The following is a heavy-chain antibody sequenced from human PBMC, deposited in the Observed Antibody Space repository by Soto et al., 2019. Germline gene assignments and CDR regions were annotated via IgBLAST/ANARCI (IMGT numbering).Heavy chain of an antibody. D-gene: IGHD1-26*01. J-gene: IGHJ4*01. CDR3: VREEGSKYYPTDY. CDR1: GFTFSNYA. CDR2: ISGSAGST. V-gene: IGHV3-23*01. Sequence: EVQLWESGGGLVPPGGSLRLSFVASGFTFSNYAVTWVRQAPGKGLEWVSVISGSAGSTYYADSVKGRFTISRDNFQNTVYLQMNSLRGEDTAVYYCVREEGSKYYPTDYWGHGTLVTVSS.